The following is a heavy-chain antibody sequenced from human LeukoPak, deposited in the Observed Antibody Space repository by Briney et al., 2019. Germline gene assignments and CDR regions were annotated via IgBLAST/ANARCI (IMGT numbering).Heavy chain of an antibody. CDR1: GGTFSRYA. CDR2: IIPIFGTA. Sequence: ASVTVSCKASGGTFSRYAISWVRQAPGQGLEWMGGIIPIFGTANYAQKFQGRVTITADKSTSTAYMEPSSLRSEDTAVYYCARAGDVDANWFDPWGQGNLVTVSS. D-gene: IGHD3-16*01. J-gene: IGHJ5*02. CDR3: ARAGDVDANWFDP. V-gene: IGHV1-69*06.